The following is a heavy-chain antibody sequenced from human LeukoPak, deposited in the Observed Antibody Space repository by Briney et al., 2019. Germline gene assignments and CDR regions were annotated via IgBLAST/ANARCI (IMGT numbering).Heavy chain of an antibody. CDR2: ISYDGSNK. J-gene: IGHJ6*02. V-gene: IGHV3-30*18. Sequence: PGGSLRLSCAASGFTFSSYGMHWVSQAPGKGLEWVAVISYDGSNKYYADSVKGRFTISRDNSKNTLYLQMNSLRAEDTAVYYCAKDLDGDSTYYYGMDVWGQGTTVTVSS. CDR3: AKDLDGDSTYYYGMDV. CDR1: GFTFSSYG. D-gene: IGHD4-17*01.